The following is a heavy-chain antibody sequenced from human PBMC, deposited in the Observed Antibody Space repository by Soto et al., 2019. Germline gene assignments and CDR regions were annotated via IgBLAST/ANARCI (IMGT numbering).Heavy chain of an antibody. D-gene: IGHD3-10*01. Sequence: PSETLSLTCTVSGGSISSSSYYWGWIRQPPGKGLEWIGSIYYSGSTYYNPSLKSRVTTSVDTSKNQFSLKLSSVTAADTAVYYCASGPYYYGSGSYFLYWGQGXLVTVYS. CDR2: IYYSGST. J-gene: IGHJ4*02. CDR3: ASGPYYYGSGSYFLY. V-gene: IGHV4-39*01. CDR1: GGSISSSSYY.